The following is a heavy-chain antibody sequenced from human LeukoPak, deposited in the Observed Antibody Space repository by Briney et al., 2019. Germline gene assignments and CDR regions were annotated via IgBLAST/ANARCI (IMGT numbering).Heavy chain of an antibody. V-gene: IGHV4-39*01. Sequence: PSETLSLTCTVSGGSISSSSYYWGWIRQPPGKGLEWIGSIYYSGSTYYNPSLKSRVTISVDTSKNQFSLKLSSVTAADTAVYYCARKAARPSPFDYWGQGTLVTVSS. D-gene: IGHD6-6*01. CDR2: IYYSGST. CDR3: ARKAARPSPFDY. CDR1: GGSISSSSYY. J-gene: IGHJ4*02.